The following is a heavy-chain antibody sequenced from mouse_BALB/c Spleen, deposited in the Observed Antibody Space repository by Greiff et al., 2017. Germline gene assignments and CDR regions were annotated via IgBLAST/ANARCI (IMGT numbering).Heavy chain of an antibody. CDR1: GYSITSGYY. J-gene: IGHJ4*01. CDR3: AREKYGNYNAMDY. V-gene: IGHV3-6*02. Sequence: EVKLQESGPGLVKPSQSLSFTCSVTGYSITSGYYWNWIRQFPGNKLEWMGYISYDGSNNYNPSFKNRISITRDTSTNQFFLKLNSVTTEDTATYYCAREKYGNYNAMDYWGQGTSVTVSS. D-gene: IGHD2-10*02. CDR2: ISYDGSN.